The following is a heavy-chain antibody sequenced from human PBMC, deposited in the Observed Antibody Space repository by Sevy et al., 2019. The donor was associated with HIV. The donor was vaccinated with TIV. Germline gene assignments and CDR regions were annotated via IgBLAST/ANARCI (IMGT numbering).Heavy chain of an antibody. CDR1: GGSISSSSYY. CDR2: IYYSGST. V-gene: IGHV4-39*01. J-gene: IGHJ4*02. D-gene: IGHD6-25*01. CDR3: ARHLAKHSSDIEY. Sequence: SETLSLTCTVSGGSISSSSYYWGWIRQPPGKGLEWIGSIYYSGSTYYNPSLKSRVTISVDTSKNQFSLKLSSVTAADTAVYYCARHLAKHSSDIEYWGQGTLVTVSS.